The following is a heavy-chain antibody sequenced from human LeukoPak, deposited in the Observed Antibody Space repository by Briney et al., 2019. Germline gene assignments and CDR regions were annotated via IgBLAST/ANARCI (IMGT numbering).Heavy chain of an antibody. D-gene: IGHD1-26*01. V-gene: IGHV1-69*05. Sequence: SVKVSCKASGYTFTGYYMHWVRQAPGQGLEWMGGIIPIFGTANYAQKFQGRVTITTDESTSTAYMELSSLRSEDTAVYYCARAGGGAPPDYWGQGTLVTVSS. CDR2: IIPIFGTA. CDR3: ARAGGGAPPDY. CDR1: GYTFTGYY. J-gene: IGHJ4*02.